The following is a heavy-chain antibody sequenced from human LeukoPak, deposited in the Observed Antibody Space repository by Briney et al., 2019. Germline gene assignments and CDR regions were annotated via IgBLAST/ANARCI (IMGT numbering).Heavy chain of an antibody. J-gene: IGHJ2*01. CDR2: IGTAGDT. V-gene: IGHV3-13*01. Sequence: GGSLRLSCAASGFTFSSYDMHWVRQATGKGLEWVSAIGTAGDTYYPGSVKGRFTISRENAKNSLYLQMNSLRAGDTAVYYCARAEVLGIEVGYFGLWGRGTLVTVSS. CDR3: ARAEVLGIEVGYFGL. CDR1: GFTFSSYD. D-gene: IGHD7-27*01.